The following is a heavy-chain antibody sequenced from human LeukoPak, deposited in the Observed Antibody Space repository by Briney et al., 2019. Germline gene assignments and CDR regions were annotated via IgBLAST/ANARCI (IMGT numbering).Heavy chain of an antibody. Sequence: SETLSLTCTVSGGSISSYYWSWIRQPPGRGLEWIGYIHYSGGTNYNPSLKSRVTISVDTSKNQFSLKLSSVTAADTAVYYCARGYYYYYMDVWGKGTTVTVSS. CDR3: ARGYYYYYMDV. J-gene: IGHJ6*03. CDR2: IHYSGGT. V-gene: IGHV4-59*01. CDR1: GGSISSYY.